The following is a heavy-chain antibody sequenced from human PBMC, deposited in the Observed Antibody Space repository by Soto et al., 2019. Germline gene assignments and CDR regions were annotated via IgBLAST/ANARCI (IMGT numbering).Heavy chain of an antibody. V-gene: IGHV3-73*01. Sequence: GGSLRLSCAASGFTFSDFAMHWVRQASGKGLEWVGRIRNKGNNYATAYTASVKGRFTISRDDSKNTVYLQMNSLKIDDTAVYYCTSRRDWTAVDPLDYWGLGTLVTVSS. CDR3: TSRRDWTAVDPLDY. J-gene: IGHJ4*02. CDR2: IRNKGNNYAT. CDR1: GFTFSDFA. D-gene: IGHD5-18*01.